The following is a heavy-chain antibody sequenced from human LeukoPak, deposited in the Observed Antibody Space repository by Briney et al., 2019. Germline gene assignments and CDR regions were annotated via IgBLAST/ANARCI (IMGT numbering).Heavy chain of an antibody. CDR1: GFTFSNDW. CDR3: TTGGNVIVAGTRAFDI. V-gene: IGHV3-15*07. Sequence: KPGGSLRLSCAASGFTFSNDWMNWVRQAPGKGLEWVGPIKNTVDGGTTDFAAPVKGRFTVSRDDSENTLYLQMSSLRIEDTALYYCTTGGNVIVAGTRAFDIWGHGTMVTVSS. CDR2: IKNTVDGGTT. D-gene: IGHD6-19*01. J-gene: IGHJ3*02.